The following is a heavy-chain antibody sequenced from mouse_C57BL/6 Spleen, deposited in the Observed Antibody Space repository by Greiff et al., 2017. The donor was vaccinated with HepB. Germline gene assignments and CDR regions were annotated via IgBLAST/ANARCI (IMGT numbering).Heavy chain of an antibody. CDR2: IDPSDSYT. V-gene: IGHV1-59*01. CDR1: GYTFTSYW. Sequence: VQLKQPGAELVRPGTSVKLSCKASGYTFTSYWMHWVKQRPGQGLEWIGVIDPSDSYTNYNQKFKGKATLTVDTSSSTAYMQLSSLTSEDSAVYYCARSAPYYYGSSQYYFDYWGQGTTLTVSS. CDR3: ARSAPYYYGSSQYYFDY. J-gene: IGHJ2*01. D-gene: IGHD1-1*01.